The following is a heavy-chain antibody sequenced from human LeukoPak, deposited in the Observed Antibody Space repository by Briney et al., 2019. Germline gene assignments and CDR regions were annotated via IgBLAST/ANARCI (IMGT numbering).Heavy chain of an antibody. CDR1: GFTVNNNY. J-gene: IGHJ5*02. Sequence: GGSLRLPCAASGFTVNNNYMSWVRQAPGKGLEWVSLIYSGGSTYYADSVKGRFTISRDNSKNTLYLQMNSLRAEDTAVYYCAKCSTSAYTTGWCNWIDPWGQGTLVTVSS. CDR3: AKCSTSAYTTGWCNWIDP. CDR2: IYSGGST. V-gene: IGHV3-53*01. D-gene: IGHD6-19*01.